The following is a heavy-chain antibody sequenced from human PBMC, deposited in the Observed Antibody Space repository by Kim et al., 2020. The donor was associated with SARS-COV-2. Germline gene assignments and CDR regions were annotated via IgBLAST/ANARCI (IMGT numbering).Heavy chain of an antibody. CDR1: GFTFNNFG. D-gene: IGHD3-16*01. Sequence: GGSLRLSCAASGFTFNNFGMHWVRQAPGKGLEWVALISYEGRKKYYADSLKGRFTISRDSSKNTLYLQMNSLRPEDTAVYFCAKDKSLFRITFGGESGGMDVWGQGTTVTVSS. J-gene: IGHJ6*02. CDR3: AKDKSLFRITFGGESGGMDV. V-gene: IGHV3-30*18. CDR2: ISYEGRKK.